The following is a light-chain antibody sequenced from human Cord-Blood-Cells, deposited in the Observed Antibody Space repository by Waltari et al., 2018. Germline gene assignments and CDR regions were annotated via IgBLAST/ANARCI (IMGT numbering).Light chain of an antibody. CDR1: PSNVGCYNS. CDR2: DVS. Sequence: QSALTQPRQLSGSPGQSVPIPCTGTPSNVGCYNSVTLYQQHPGQPPKPMIYDVSKRPSGVPDRFSGSKSGNTASLTISGLQAEDEADYYCFSYAGSYTWVFGGGTKLTVL. J-gene: IGLJ3*02. CDR3: FSYAGSYTWV. V-gene: IGLV2-11*01.